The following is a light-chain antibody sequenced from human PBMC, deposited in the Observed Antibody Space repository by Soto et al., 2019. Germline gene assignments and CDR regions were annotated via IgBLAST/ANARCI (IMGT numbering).Light chain of an antibody. J-gene: IGLJ2*01. V-gene: IGLV1-40*01. CDR2: GNS. Sequence: QSVLTQPPSVSGAPGQRVTISCTGSSSNIGAGYDVHWYLHLPGTAPKLLIFGNSHRPSGVPDRFSASKSGTSASLAITGLQTGDEADYYCATWDGSLPGEVFGGGTKLTVL. CDR3: ATWDGSLPGEV. CDR1: SSNIGAGYD.